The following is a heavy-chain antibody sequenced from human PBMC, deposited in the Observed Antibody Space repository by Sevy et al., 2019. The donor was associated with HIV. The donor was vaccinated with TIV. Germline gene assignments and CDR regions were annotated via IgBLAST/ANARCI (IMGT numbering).Heavy chain of an antibody. Sequence: SETLSLTCAVYGGSFSGYYWSWIRQPTGKGLEWIGEINHSGSTNYNPSLKSRVTISVDTSKNQFSLKLSSVTAADTAVYYCARGRIAVAGTWGWFDPWGQGTLVTVSS. V-gene: IGHV4-34*01. CDR2: INHSGST. J-gene: IGHJ5*02. CDR3: ARGRIAVAGTWGWFDP. CDR1: GGSFSGYY. D-gene: IGHD6-19*01.